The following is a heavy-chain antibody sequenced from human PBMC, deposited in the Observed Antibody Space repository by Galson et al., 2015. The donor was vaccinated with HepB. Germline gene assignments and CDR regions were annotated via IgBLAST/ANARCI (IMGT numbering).Heavy chain of an antibody. CDR2: TYYRSKWIY. CDR3: AYGVDV. J-gene: IGHJ6*02. Sequence: CAISGDSVSSNYAVWSWIRQSPSRGLEWLGRTYYRSKWIYDYAESVKSRITITPDTSKNLVSLQLHSVIPEDAAVYYCAYGVDVWGQGTTVTVSS. V-gene: IGHV6-1*01. CDR1: GDSVSSNYAV.